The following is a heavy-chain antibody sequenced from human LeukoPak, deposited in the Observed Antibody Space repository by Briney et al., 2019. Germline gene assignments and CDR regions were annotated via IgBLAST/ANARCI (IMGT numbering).Heavy chain of an antibody. J-gene: IGHJ4*02. Sequence: PGGTLRLSCAASGFTFSTYGMSWVRQAPGKGLEWVSGISGSGGSRFYTDSVKGRFTISRDNSKNTLYLQMNSLRAEDTAVYYCAISGGYWAWAHWGQGTLVTVSS. V-gene: IGHV3-23*01. CDR3: AISGGYWAWAH. D-gene: IGHD1-26*01. CDR2: ISGSGGSR. CDR1: GFTFSTYG.